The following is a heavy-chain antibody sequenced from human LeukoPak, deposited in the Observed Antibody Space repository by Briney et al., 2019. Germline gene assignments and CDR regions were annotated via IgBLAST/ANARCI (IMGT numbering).Heavy chain of an antibody. CDR3: AREAVYDSSGYYQKRYYYYYMDL. Sequence: PGGSLRLSCAAYGFTFDDYAMRWVRQVPGMGLEWVSCIGWNGVYIGYADSVNGRFTISRDNAKNSLYLQMNSLRSDDTAVYYCAREAVYDSSGYYQKRYYYYYMDLWGKGTTVTVSS. D-gene: IGHD3-22*01. CDR2: IGWNGVYI. CDR1: GFTFDDYA. J-gene: IGHJ6*03. V-gene: IGHV3-9*01.